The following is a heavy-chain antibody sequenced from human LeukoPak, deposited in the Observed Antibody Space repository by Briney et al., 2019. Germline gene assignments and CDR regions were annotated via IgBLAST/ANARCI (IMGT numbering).Heavy chain of an antibody. Sequence: PSETLSLTCTVSGGSISSSSYYWGWIRQTPGKGLEWIGGIYYSGSTYYNPSLKSRVTISVDTSKNQFSLKLSSVTAADTAVYYCARLVPYCSSTSCRSRGNWFDPWGQGTLVTVSS. J-gene: IGHJ5*02. CDR2: IYYSGST. V-gene: IGHV4-39*01. D-gene: IGHD2-2*01. CDR1: GGSISSSSYY. CDR3: ARLVPYCSSTSCRSRGNWFDP.